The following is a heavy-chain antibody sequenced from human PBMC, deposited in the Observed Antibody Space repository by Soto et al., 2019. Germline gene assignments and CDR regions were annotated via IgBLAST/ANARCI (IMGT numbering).Heavy chain of an antibody. CDR1: GYSFTSYW. J-gene: IGHJ6*02. V-gene: IGHV5-51*01. CDR2: IYPGDSDT. CDR3: ARRPRAYYSGMDV. Sequence: GEYLKISCKGSGYSFTSYWIGWVRQMPGKGLEWMGIIYPGDSDTRYSPSSQGQVTISADKSISTAYLQWSSLKASDTAMYYCARRPRAYYSGMDVWGQGTTVTVSS.